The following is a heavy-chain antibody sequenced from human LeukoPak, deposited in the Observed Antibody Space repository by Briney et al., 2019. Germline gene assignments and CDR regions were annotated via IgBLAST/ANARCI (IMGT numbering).Heavy chain of an antibody. V-gene: IGHV3-74*01. CDR1: GFTFSSYW. CDR2: IYTNGSTT. CDR3: AREIGYSSSWFLG. Sequence: GGSLRLSCVASGFTFSSYWMHWVRQAPGKGLVCVSRIYTNGSTTNYADSVKGRFTISRDNAKTTLYLQMNSLRAEDTAVYYCAREIGYSSSWFLGWGQGTLVTVSS. D-gene: IGHD6-13*01. J-gene: IGHJ4*02.